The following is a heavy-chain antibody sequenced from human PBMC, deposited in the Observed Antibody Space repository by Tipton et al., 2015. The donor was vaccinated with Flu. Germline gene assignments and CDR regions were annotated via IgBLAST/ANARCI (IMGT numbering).Heavy chain of an antibody. CDR2: IYYSGST. D-gene: IGHD6-13*01. J-gene: IGHJ1*01. Sequence: TLSLTCTVSGVSISSYYWSWIRQPPGKGLEWIGYIYYSGSTNYNPSLKSRVTISLDTSRNQFSLKLSSVTAADTAVYYCARYTSSWDPPRDWGQGTLVTVSS. CDR1: GVSISSYY. V-gene: IGHV4-59*08. CDR3: ARYTSSWDPPRD.